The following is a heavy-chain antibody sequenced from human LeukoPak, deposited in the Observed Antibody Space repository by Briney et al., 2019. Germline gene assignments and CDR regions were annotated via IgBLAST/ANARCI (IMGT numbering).Heavy chain of an antibody. V-gene: IGHV3-23*01. CDR2: ISGSGGST. Sequence: PGGSLRLSCAASGFTFSSYNMNWVRQAPGKGLEWVSAISGSGGSTYYADSVKGRFTISRDNSKNTLYLQMNSLGAEDTAVYYCAKGIVGSPIDYWGQGTLVTVSS. J-gene: IGHJ4*02. CDR3: AKGIVGSPIDY. CDR1: GFTFSSYN. D-gene: IGHD3-22*01.